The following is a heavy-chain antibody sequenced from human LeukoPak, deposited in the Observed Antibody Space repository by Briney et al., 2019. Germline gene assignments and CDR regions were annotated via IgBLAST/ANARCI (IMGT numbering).Heavy chain of an antibody. CDR2: IGLSGGAT. D-gene: IGHD6-13*01. Sequence: GGSLRLSCAASGFTFSSYAMNWVRQAPGKGLEWVSGIGLSGGATYYADSVKGRFTISRDSSKNMLYLQMNSLRAEDTAVYYCAKCSSSWYKGAFDIWGQGTMVTVSS. V-gene: IGHV3-23*01. CDR1: GFTFSSYA. J-gene: IGHJ3*02. CDR3: AKCSSSWYKGAFDI.